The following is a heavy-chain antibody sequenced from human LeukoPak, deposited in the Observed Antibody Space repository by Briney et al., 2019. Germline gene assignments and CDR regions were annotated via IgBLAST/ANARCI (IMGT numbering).Heavy chain of an antibody. CDR1: GFPFSSYT. Sequence: GGSLRLSCAASGFPFSSYTMHWVRQAPGRGLEWVAVISYDGSNKYYADSVAGRFTISRDNSKSTLYLQMNSLRAEDTAVYYCARGSAAGKNSPKDWGQGTLVTVSS. CDR3: ARGSAAGKNSPKD. V-gene: IGHV3-30-3*01. J-gene: IGHJ4*02. D-gene: IGHD6-13*01. CDR2: ISYDGSNK.